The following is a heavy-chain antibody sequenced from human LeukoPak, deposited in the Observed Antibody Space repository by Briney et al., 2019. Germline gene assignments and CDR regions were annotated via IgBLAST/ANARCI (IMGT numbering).Heavy chain of an antibody. CDR1: GFSFSAYA. Sequence: GGSLRLSCAASGFSFSAYAITWVRQAPGKGLVWVSRINPDGGRISYADSVQGRFTISRDNAKNTVYLQMNSLRAEDTAVYYCARVGTGSWYFDLWGRGTLVTFSS. J-gene: IGHJ2*01. D-gene: IGHD3-10*01. CDR3: ARVGTGSWYFDL. CDR2: INPDGGRI. V-gene: IGHV3-74*01.